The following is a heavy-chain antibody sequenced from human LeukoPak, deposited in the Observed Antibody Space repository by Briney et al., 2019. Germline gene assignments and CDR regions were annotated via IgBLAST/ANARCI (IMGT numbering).Heavy chain of an antibody. V-gene: IGHV4-39*01. CDR2: IYYSGST. CDR3: ASRFSSGWTYQSGMDV. Sequence: SETLSLTCTVSGGSISISGYYWGWIRQPPGKGQEWIASIYYSGSTYYNPSLTSRVTMSVDTSKNQFSLKLSSLTAADTAVYYCASRFSSGWTYQSGMDVWGQGTTVTVS. CDR1: GGSISISGYY. D-gene: IGHD6-19*01. J-gene: IGHJ6*02.